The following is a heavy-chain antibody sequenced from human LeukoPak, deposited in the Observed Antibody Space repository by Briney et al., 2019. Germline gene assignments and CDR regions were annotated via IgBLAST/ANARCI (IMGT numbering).Heavy chain of an antibody. CDR3: ARDPSVVAATGDY. CDR2: IYYSGST. J-gene: IGHJ4*02. Sequence: PSETLSLTCTVSGGSISSSSYYWGWIRQPPGKGLEWIGSIYYSGSTYYNPSLKSRVTISVDTSKNQFSLKLSSVTAADTAVYYCARDPSVVAATGDYWGQGTLVTVSS. CDR1: GGSISSSSYY. V-gene: IGHV4-39*07. D-gene: IGHD2-15*01.